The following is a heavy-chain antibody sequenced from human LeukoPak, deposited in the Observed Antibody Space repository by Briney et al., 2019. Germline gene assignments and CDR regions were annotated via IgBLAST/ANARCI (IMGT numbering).Heavy chain of an antibody. CDR2: MNPNSANT. CDR3: ARVVVVAANLDY. CDR1: GYTFTSYD. J-gene: IGHJ4*02. D-gene: IGHD2-15*01. Sequence: ASVKVSCKASGYTFTSYDINWVRQATGQGLEWMGWMNPNSANTGYAQKFQGRVTMTRNTSISTAYMELSSLRSEDTAVYYCARVVVVAANLDYWGQGTLVTVSS. V-gene: IGHV1-8*01.